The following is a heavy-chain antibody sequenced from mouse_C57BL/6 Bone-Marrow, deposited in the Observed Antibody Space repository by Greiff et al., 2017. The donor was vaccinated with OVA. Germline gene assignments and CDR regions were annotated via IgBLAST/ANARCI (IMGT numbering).Heavy chain of an antibody. J-gene: IGHJ3*01. CDR1: GFTFSSYA. D-gene: IGHD2-2*01. CDR2: ISDGGSYT. Sequence: EVKVVESGGGLVKPGGSLKLSCAASGFTFSSYAMSWVRQTPEKRLEWVATISDGGSYTYYPDNVKGRFTISRDNAKNNLYLQMSHLKSEDTAMYYCARDPMVTTGFAYWGQGTLVTVSA. CDR3: ARDPMVTTGFAY. V-gene: IGHV5-4*01.